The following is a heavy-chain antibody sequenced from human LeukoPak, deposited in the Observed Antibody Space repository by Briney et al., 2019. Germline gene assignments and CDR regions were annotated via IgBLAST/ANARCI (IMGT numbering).Heavy chain of an antibody. V-gene: IGHV3-48*03. CDR2: ISGSGSTM. CDR3: ARDPGDFDY. J-gene: IGHJ4*02. CDR1: GFTFSSYE. Sequence: GGALRLSCAASGFTFSSYEMNWVRQAPGKGLEWVSYISGSGSTMYYADSVKGRFTISRDNAKNSLYLQMNSLRAEDTAIYYCARDPGDFDYWGQGTLVTVSS.